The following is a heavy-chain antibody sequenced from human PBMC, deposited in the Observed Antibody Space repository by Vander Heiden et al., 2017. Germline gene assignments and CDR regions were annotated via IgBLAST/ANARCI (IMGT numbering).Heavy chain of an antibody. Sequence: EVQLVESGGGLIQPGGSLRLSCAASGFTVSSNYMSWVRQAPGKGLEWVSVIFSGGSTYFVVSVKVRFTISRDNSKNTVYLQITTPRAEDTAVYYCAGDYYYSTGYGTSDDWFVVWG. J-gene: IGHJ6*01. CDR2: IFSGGST. V-gene: IGHV3-53*01. CDR3: AGDYYYSTGYGTSDDWFVV. D-gene: IGHD3-22*01. CDR1: GFTVSSNY.